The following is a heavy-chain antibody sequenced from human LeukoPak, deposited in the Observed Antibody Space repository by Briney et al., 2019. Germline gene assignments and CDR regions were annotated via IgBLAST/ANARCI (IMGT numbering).Heavy chain of an antibody. V-gene: IGHV3-13*01. CDR2: IGTAGDA. CDR1: GFTFSSYD. CDR3: VRDPSGHGMDV. J-gene: IGHJ6*02. Sequence: GGSLRLSCAASGFTFSSYDMHWVRQPTGKGLEWVSAIGTAGDAHYPGSVKGRFTISRENAKNSLYLQMNSLRAGDTAVYYCVRDPSGHGMDVWGQGTTVTVFS. D-gene: IGHD6-19*01.